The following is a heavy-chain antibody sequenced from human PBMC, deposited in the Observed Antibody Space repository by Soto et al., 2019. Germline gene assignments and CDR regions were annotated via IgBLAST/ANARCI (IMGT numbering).Heavy chain of an antibody. CDR1: GYTVTSYG. V-gene: IGHV1-18*01. Sequence: GASVKVSCNASGYTVTSYGISWVRQAPGQGLEWRGWISAYNGNTNYAQKLQGRVTMTTDTSTSTAYMELRSLRSDDTAVYYCARDYGDYGVVGKWFDPWGQGTLVTVSS. J-gene: IGHJ5*02. CDR3: ARDYGDYGVVGKWFDP. CDR2: ISAYNGNT. D-gene: IGHD4-17*01.